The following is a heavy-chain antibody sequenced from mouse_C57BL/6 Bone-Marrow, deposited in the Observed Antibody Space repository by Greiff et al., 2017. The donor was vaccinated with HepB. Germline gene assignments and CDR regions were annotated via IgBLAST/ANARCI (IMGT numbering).Heavy chain of an antibody. D-gene: IGHD2-4*01. J-gene: IGHJ4*01. CDR2: IWRGGST. CDR1: GFSFTSYG. V-gene: IGHV2-5*01. Sequence: VQGVESGPGLVQPSQSLSITCTVSGFSFTSYGVHWVRQSPGKGLEWLGVIWRGGSTDYNAAFMSRLSITKDNSKSQVFFKMNSLQADDTAIYYCATPMITTLDYYAMDYWGQGTSVTVSS. CDR3: ATPMITTLDYYAMDY.